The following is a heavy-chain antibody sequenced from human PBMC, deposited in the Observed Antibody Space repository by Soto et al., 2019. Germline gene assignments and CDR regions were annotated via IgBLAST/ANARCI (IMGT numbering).Heavy chain of an antibody. CDR1: GFTFSSYA. D-gene: IGHD3-10*01. Sequence: EVQLLESGGGLVQPGGSLRLSCAASGFTFSSYAMSWVRQAPGKGLEWVSAISGSGGSTYYADSVKGRFTISRDNSKNTLYLQRNSLRAEDTAVYYCAKDQGYYGSGDGGYFDYWGQGPLVTVSS. CDR2: ISGSGGST. CDR3: AKDQGYYGSGDGGYFDY. J-gene: IGHJ4*02. V-gene: IGHV3-23*01.